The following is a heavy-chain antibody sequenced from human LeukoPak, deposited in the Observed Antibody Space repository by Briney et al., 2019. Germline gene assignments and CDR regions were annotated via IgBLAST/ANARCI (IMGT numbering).Heavy chain of an antibody. CDR1: GGSISSSSYY. CDR2: IYYSGST. CDR3: ARPLYSSSTSCYYHY. V-gene: IGHV4-39*01. Sequence: SETLSLTCTVSGGSISSSSYYWGWIPPPPGKGLEWIGCIYYSGSTYYNPSLKSRVTISVDTSKNQLSLKLSAVTAADTAVYYCARPLYSSSTSCYYHYWGQGTLVTVSS. D-gene: IGHD2-2*01. J-gene: IGHJ4*02.